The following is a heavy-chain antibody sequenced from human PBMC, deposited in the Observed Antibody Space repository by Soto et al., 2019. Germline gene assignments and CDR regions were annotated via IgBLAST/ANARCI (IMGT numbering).Heavy chain of an antibody. J-gene: IGHJ4*02. V-gene: IGHV3-30-3*01. Sequence: GGSLRLSCSASGFTLSSYAMHWVRQAPGKGLEWVAVISYDGSNKYYADSVKGRFTISRDNSKNTLYLQMNSLRAEDTAVYYCARDMIFGVVNHDPTHYFDYWGQGTLVTVSS. CDR2: ISYDGSNK. D-gene: IGHD3-3*01. CDR3: ARDMIFGVVNHDPTHYFDY. CDR1: GFTLSSYA.